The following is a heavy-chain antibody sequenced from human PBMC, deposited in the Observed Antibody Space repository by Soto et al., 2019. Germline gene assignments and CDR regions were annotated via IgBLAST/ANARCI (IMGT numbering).Heavy chain of an antibody. CDR2: INHSGST. CDR1: GGSFSCYY. CDR3: ARASVVRGVIMGDYYYYYGMDV. D-gene: IGHD3-10*01. J-gene: IGHJ6*02. Sequence: SETLSLTCAVYGGSFSCYYWSWIRQPPGKGLEWIGEINHSGSTNYNPSLKSRVTISVDTSKNQFSLKLSSVTAADTAVYYCARASVVRGVIMGDYYYYYGMDVWGQGTTVTVSS. V-gene: IGHV4-34*01.